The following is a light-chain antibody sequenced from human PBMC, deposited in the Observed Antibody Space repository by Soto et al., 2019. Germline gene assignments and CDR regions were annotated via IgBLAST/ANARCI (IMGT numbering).Light chain of an antibody. J-gene: IGLJ1*01. CDR3: SSYTSTSTLYV. Sequence: QSALTQPASVSGSPGQSITISCTGTSSDIGGYNYVSWYQQLPGKVPKLIIYDVSNRPSGVSDRFSGSKSGNAASLTISGLQASDVAVYYLSSYTSTSTLYVFGTGTKLTVL. CDR1: SSDIGGYNY. CDR2: DVS. V-gene: IGLV2-14*03.